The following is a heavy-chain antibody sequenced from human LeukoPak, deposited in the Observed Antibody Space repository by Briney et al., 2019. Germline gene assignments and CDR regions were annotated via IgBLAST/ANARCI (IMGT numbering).Heavy chain of an antibody. CDR3: ARRDSGGYCFDY. Sequence: GGSLRLSCAASGFIFSTYNMNWVRQAPGKGLEWISSISTGSNHIFYADSVKGRFTISRENAKNSLYLQMNSLRAEDTAVYYCARRDSGGYCFDYWGQGTLVTVSS. CDR1: GFIFSTYN. D-gene: IGHD3-22*01. V-gene: IGHV3-21*06. CDR2: ISTGSNHI. J-gene: IGHJ4*02.